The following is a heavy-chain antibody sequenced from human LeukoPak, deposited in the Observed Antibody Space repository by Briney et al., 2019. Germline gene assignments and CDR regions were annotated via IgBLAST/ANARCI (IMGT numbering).Heavy chain of an antibody. Sequence: SRTLSLTFDISGDTVSINSAAWSWVRQSPSRGREWLGSTYYSSKWYYDYAVSVKSRLTISPDTSKNQFSLQLNSVTADDTAVYYCARGFALDFWGQGTMVTVSS. J-gene: IGHJ3*01. V-gene: IGHV6-1*01. CDR3: ARGFALDF. CDR1: GDTVSINSAA. CDR2: TYYSSKWYY.